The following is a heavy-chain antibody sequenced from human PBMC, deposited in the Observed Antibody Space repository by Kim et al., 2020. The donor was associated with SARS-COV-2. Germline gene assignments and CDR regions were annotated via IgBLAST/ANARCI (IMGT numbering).Heavy chain of an antibody. D-gene: IGHD6-6*01. V-gene: IGHV3-74*01. Sequence: ADTLKGRFTISRANAKNTQYLQMNSLRAEDTAVYYCARGAAHPHYWYFDLWGRGTLVTVSS. J-gene: IGHJ2*01. CDR3: ARGAAHPHYWYFDL.